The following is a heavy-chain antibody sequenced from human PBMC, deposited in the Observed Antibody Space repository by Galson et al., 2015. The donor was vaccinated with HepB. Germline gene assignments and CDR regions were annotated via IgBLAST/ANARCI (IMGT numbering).Heavy chain of an antibody. CDR3: ARAAHSYSSHDS. CDR1: GFSITANY. Sequence: SLRLSCAASGFSITANYMNWVRQAPGKGLEWVSVLYPTGSAKIADSVKGRFTISRDNSKNTLYLQMNNPRVDDTALYYCARAAHSYSSHDSWGQGTLVTVSS. CDR2: LYPTGSA. D-gene: IGHD6-13*01. J-gene: IGHJ4*02. V-gene: IGHV3-66*01.